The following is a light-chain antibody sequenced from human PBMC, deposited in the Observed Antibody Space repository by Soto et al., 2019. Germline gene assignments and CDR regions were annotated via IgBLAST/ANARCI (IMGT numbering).Light chain of an antibody. Sequence: QSVLTQPPSASGSPGQSVTISCTGTSSDVGAYNYVSWYQQLPGKAPKLIIYEVSKRPSGVPDRFSGSKSGNTASLTVSGLQAEDEADYYCTSYAGYYSFFYVFGTGT. CDR3: TSYAGYYSFFYV. J-gene: IGLJ1*01. CDR1: SSDVGAYNY. V-gene: IGLV2-8*01. CDR2: EVS.